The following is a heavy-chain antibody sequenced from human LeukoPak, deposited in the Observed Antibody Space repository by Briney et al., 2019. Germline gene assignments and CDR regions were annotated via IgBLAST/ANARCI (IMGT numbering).Heavy chain of an antibody. Sequence: GGSPRLSCEGSGFTFSSYSMIWVRQAPGKGLEWVSSIRGDSTETRHADSLMGRFTISRDNAKKSLYLQMNSLRAEDTAVYYCARGHFGVVLDYWGQGTLVTVSS. CDR2: IRGDSTET. V-gene: IGHV3-21*01. CDR1: GFTFSSYS. CDR3: ARGHFGVVLDY. D-gene: IGHD3-3*01. J-gene: IGHJ4*02.